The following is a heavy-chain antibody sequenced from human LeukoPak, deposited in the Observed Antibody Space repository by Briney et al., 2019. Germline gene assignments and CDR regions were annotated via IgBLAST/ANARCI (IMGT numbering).Heavy chain of an antibody. Sequence: PGGSLRLSCAASGFTFSSYAMSWVRQAPGKGLEWVSAISGSGGSTYYADSVKGRFTISRDNSKNTLYLQMNSLRAEDTAVYYCARRRGHYDFWSGYSNWFDPWGQGTLVTVSS. CDR3: ARRRGHYDFWSGYSNWFDP. CDR1: GFTFSSYA. V-gene: IGHV3-23*01. CDR2: ISGSGGST. J-gene: IGHJ5*02. D-gene: IGHD3-3*01.